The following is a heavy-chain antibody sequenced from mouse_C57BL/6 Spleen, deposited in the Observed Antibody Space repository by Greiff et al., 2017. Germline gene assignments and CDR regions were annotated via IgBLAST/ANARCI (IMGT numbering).Heavy chain of an antibody. CDR2: IRNKANGYTT. J-gene: IGHJ4*01. Sequence: DVQLVESGGGLVQPGGSLSLSCAASGFTFTDYYMSWVRQPPGKALEWLGFIRNKANGYTTEYSESVKGRFTISRDNSQSNLYLQMNALRAEDSATNYCARYTTVVAPSYAMDYWGQGTSGTVSS. D-gene: IGHD1-1*01. V-gene: IGHV7-3*01. CDR1: GFTFTDYY. CDR3: ARYTTVVAPSYAMDY.